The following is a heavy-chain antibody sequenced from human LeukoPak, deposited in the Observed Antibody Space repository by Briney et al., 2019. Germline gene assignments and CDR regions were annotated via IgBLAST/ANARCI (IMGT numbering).Heavy chain of an antibody. CDR3: AKVLLYYDSSGSTKNYY. J-gene: IGHJ4*02. CDR2: ISGSGGST. V-gene: IGHV3-23*01. D-gene: IGHD3-22*01. CDR1: GFTFSSYA. Sequence: PGGSLRLSCAASGFTFSSYAMSWVRQAPGKGLEWVSAISGSGGSTYYADSVKGRFTISRDNSKNTLYLQMKSLRAEDTAVYYCAKVLLYYDSSGSTKNYYWGQGTLVTVSS.